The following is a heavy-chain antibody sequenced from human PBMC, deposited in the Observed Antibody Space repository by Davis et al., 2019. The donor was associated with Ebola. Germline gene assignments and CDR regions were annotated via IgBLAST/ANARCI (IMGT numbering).Heavy chain of an antibody. J-gene: IGHJ6*02. CDR3: ARMMVRGYGFTSGLFYAMDV. CDR2: ISGYNGNA. D-gene: IGHD5-18*01. CDR1: GYTFGNYD. V-gene: IGHV1-18*04. Sequence: ASVKVSCKASGYTFGNYDINWVRQAPGQGLEWMGRISGYNGNATSAQRFQGRVTMTTDTSTGTAYMELRSLGSDDTAVYYCARMMVRGYGFTSGLFYAMDVWGQGTTVTVSS.